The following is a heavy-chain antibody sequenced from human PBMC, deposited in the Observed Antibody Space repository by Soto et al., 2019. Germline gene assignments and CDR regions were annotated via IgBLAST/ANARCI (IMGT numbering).Heavy chain of an antibody. J-gene: IGHJ4*02. Sequence: GGSLRLSCAASGLTFSSYAMSWVRQAPGKGLEWVSAISGSGGSTYYADSVKGRFTISRDNSKNTLYLQMNSLRAEDTAVYYCAKTPPSGSYLRPLYFDYWGQGTLVTVSS. CDR3: AKTPPSGSYLRPLYFDY. CDR1: GLTFSSYA. CDR2: ISGSGGST. D-gene: IGHD3-10*01. V-gene: IGHV3-23*01.